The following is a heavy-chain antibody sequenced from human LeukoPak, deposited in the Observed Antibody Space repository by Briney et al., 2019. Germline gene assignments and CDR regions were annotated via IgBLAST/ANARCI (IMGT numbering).Heavy chain of an antibody. CDR3: VRDRYDSSGYPTGAFDI. J-gene: IGHJ3*02. CDR1: GFTFNRYS. Sequence: GGSLRLSCAASGFTFNRYSMNWVRQAPGKGLAWVSSISTSSSYIYYADSVKGRFTISRDNARNSLYLQMNSLRAEDTAVNYFVRDRYDSSGYPTGAFDIWGQGTRVTVSS. D-gene: IGHD3-22*01. CDR2: ISTSSSYI. V-gene: IGHV3-21*01.